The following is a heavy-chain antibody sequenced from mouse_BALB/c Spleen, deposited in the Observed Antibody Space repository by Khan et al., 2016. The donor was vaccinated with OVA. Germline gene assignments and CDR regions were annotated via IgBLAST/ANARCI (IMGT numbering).Heavy chain of an antibody. J-gene: IGHJ3*01. CDR3: ARSTYNYAFAY. D-gene: IGHD1-3*01. V-gene: IGHV3-8*02. Sequence: EVQLQESGPSLVKPSQTLSLTCSVTGDSITSGYWSWIRKLPGNKLEYMGYMIYSGNTYYNPSLKSRLSITRHTSKNQYYMQLNSVTTDDTATYYCARSTYNYAFAYWGQGTLVTVAA. CDR1: GDSITSGY. CDR2: MIYSGNT.